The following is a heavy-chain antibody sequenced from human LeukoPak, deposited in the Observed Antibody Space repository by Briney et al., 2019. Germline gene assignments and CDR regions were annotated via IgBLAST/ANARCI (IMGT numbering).Heavy chain of an antibody. CDR3: ARGTTVAFDI. CDR1: RGSISSGGYS. V-gene: IGHV4-30-2*01. J-gene: IGHJ3*02. Sequence: PSQTLSLTCDVSRGSISSGGYSWSWIRQPLGEGLEWIGYIYHSGSTYYNPSLKSRVTISLDRSKNQFSLKLTSVTAADTAVYYCARGTTVAFDIWGLGTMVDVSS. D-gene: IGHD4-17*01. CDR2: IYHSGST.